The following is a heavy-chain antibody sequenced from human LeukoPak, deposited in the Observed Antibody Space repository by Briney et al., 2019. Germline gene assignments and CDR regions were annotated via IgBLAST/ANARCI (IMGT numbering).Heavy chain of an antibody. CDR1: RFTFGDHA. CDR3: TRGPIQLWLNYGMDV. V-gene: IGHV3-49*04. CDR2: IRSKAYGGTT. J-gene: IGHJ6*02. D-gene: IGHD5-18*01. Sequence: GGSLRLSCTASRFTFGDHAMSWVRQAPGKGLEWVGFIRSKAYGGTTEYAASVKGRFTISRDDSKSIAYLQMNSLKTEDTAVYYCTRGPIQLWLNYGMDVWGQGTTVIVSS.